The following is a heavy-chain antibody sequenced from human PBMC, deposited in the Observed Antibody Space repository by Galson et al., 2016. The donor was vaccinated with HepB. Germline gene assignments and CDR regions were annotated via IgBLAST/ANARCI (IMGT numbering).Heavy chain of an antibody. D-gene: IGHD3-22*01. J-gene: IGHJ4*02. CDR1: GFSFSSYN. V-gene: IGHV3-21*01. CDR2: ITSFSSYI. CDR3: ARKDDSSGYYYFDS. Sequence: SLRLSCAASGFSFSSYNMSWVRQAPGKGLEWVSSITSFSSYINYADSVKGRFTISRDNDKNSLYLQMNSLRAEDTAVYYCARKDDSSGYYYFDSWGQGTLVTVSS.